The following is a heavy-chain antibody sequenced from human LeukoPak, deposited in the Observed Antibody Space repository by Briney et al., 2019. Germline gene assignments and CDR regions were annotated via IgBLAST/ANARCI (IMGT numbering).Heavy chain of an antibody. D-gene: IGHD7-27*01. CDR3: AKDPNWDRGY. CDR1: GFTFSSYT. Sequence: PGGSLRLSCATSGFTFSSYTMTWVRQAPGKGLEYVSGIGTSAGSTTYADSVKGRFTISRDNSKNALHLQMNSLRVEDTAVYYCAKDPNWDRGYWGQGTLVTVSS. V-gene: IGHV3-23*01. CDR2: IGTSAGST. J-gene: IGHJ4*02.